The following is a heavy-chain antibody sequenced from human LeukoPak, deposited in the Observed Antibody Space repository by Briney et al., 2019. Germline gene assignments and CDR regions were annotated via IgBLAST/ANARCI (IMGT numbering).Heavy chain of an antibody. Sequence: SETLSPTCTVSGGSISSSSYYWGWIRQPPGKGLEWIGSIYYSGSTYYNPSLKSRVTISVDTSKNQFSLKLSSVTAADTAVYYCARHSGLLWFGEPFDYWGQGTLVTVSS. CDR3: ARHSGLLWFGEPFDY. CDR2: IYYSGST. D-gene: IGHD3-10*01. J-gene: IGHJ4*02. CDR1: GGSISSSSYY. V-gene: IGHV4-39*01.